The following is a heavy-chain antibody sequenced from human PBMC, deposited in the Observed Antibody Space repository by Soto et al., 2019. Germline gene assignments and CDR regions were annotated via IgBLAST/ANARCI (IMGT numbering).Heavy chain of an antibody. CDR3: AYSGVVVWGYGYGCFDY. J-gene: IGHJ4*02. Sequence: QITLKESGPTLVKPTQTLTLTCTFSGFSLSTSGVGVGWIRQPPGEALEWLALIYWDDDKRYSPSLKTRLTITKDTYKNQVVLTMTNMDPVDTATYYCAYSGVVVWGYGYGCFDYWGQGTLVTVSS. D-gene: IGHD2-21*01. CDR1: GFSLSTSGVG. V-gene: IGHV2-5*02. CDR2: IYWDDDK.